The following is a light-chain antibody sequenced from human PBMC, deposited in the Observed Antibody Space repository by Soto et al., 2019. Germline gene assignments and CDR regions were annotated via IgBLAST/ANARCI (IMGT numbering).Light chain of an antibody. CDR1: QGISNY. CDR2: AAS. J-gene: IGKJ1*01. CDR3: QKYNSAPWT. V-gene: IGKV1-27*01. Sequence: DIQMTQSPSSLSASVGDRVTITCRASQGISNYLAWYQQKPGKVPKLLIYAASTLQSGVPSRFSGSGSGTDFTLTISSPPPEDVATYYCQKYNSAPWTFGQGTNMEIK.